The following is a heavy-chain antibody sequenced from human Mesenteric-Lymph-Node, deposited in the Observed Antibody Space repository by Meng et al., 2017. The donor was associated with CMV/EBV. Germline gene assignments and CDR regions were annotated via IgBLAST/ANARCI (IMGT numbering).Heavy chain of an antibody. CDR1: GYSFTSYW. J-gene: IGHJ3*01. CDR2: IYPGDSDT. D-gene: IGHD3-10*01. CDR3: ASRRGPGSFDAFDA. Sequence: KVSCKGSGYSFTSYWIGWVRQMPGKGLEWMGIIYPGDSDTRYSPSFQGQVTISADKSIITAYLQLSSLKASDTAMYYCASRRGPGSFDAFDAWGQGTMVTVSS. V-gene: IGHV5-51*01.